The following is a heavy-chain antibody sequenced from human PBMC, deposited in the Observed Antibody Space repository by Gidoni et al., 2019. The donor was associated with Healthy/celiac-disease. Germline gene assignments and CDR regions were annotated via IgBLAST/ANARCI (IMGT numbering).Heavy chain of an antibody. CDR1: GGSISSYY. Sequence: QVQLQESGPGLVKPSETLSLTCTVSGGSISSYYWSWIRQPAGKGLEWIGRIYTSGSTNYNPSLKSRVTMSVDTSKNQFSLKLSSVTAADTAVYYCAREDYYDSSGYYNNWFDPWGQGTLVTVSS. J-gene: IGHJ5*02. D-gene: IGHD3-22*01. CDR3: AREDYYDSSGYYNNWFDP. CDR2: IYTSGST. V-gene: IGHV4-4*07.